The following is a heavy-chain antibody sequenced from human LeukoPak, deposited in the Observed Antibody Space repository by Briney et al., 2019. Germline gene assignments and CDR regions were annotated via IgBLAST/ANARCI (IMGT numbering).Heavy chain of an antibody. CDR2: INSDGSGT. V-gene: IGHV3-74*01. CDR1: GFTFINYW. Sequence: PGGSLRLSCAASGFTFINYWMHWVRQAPGKGLVWVSRINSDGSGTTYADSVRGRFTISRDSAKNTLYLQVNSLRAEDTAVYYCARTEGTVAYDSWGQGTLVTVSS. CDR3: ARTEGTVAYDS. D-gene: IGHD4-23*01. J-gene: IGHJ5*01.